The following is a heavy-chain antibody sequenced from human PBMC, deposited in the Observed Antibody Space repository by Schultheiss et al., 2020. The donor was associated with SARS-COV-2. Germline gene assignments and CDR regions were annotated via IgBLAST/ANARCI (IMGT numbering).Heavy chain of an antibody. CDR1: GFTFSSYA. J-gene: IGHJ6*02. D-gene: IGHD3-10*01. CDR3: ARGRVRGAAPSYYYGMDV. V-gene: IGHV3-23*01. CDR2: ISGSGGST. Sequence: GESLKISCAASGFTFSSYAVNWVRQAPGKGLEWVSAISGSGGSTYYADSVKGRFTISRDNSKNTLYLQMNSLRVEDTAVYYCARGRVRGAAPSYYYGMDVWGQGTTVTVSS.